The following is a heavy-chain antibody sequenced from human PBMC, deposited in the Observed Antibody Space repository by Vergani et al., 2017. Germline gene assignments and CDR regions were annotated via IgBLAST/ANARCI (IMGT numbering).Heavy chain of an antibody. CDR3: ASTLTIAARRPDYYYYYMDV. V-gene: IGHV1-69*13. D-gene: IGHD6-6*01. J-gene: IGHJ6*03. Sequence: QVQLVQSGAEVKKPGSSVKVSCKASGGTFSSYAISWVRQAPGQGLEWMGRIIPIFGTANYAQKFQGRVTITADESTSTAYMELSSLRSEDTAVYYCASTLTIAARRPDYYYYYMDVWGKGTTVTVSS. CDR1: GGTFSSYA. CDR2: IIPIFGTA.